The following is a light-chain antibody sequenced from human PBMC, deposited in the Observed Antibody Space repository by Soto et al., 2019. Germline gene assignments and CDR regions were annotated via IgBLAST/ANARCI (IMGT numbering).Light chain of an antibody. J-gene: IGKJ5*01. CDR1: QSVSSSY. V-gene: IGKV3-20*01. Sequence: EIVLTQSPGTLSLSPGERATVFCSASQSVSSSYLAWYQQKPGQTPRLLIYGVSSRATGIPDRFSGSGSGTDFTLTITRLEPEDFAVYYCQQYGTSPPITFGQGTRLEIK. CDR2: GVS. CDR3: QQYGTSPPIT.